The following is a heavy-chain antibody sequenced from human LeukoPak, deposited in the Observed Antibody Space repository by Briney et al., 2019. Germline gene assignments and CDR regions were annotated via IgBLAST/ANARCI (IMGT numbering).Heavy chain of an antibody. Sequence: PSETLSLTCTVSGGSISSSSYYWGWIRQPPGKGLEWIGEINHSGSTNYNPSLKSRVTISVDTSKNQFSLKLSSVTAADTAVYYCARLKLTAAPPDWYFDLWGRGTLVTVSS. D-gene: IGHD2-15*01. CDR2: INHSGST. CDR1: GGSISSSSYY. CDR3: ARLKLTAAPPDWYFDL. J-gene: IGHJ2*01. V-gene: IGHV4-39*07.